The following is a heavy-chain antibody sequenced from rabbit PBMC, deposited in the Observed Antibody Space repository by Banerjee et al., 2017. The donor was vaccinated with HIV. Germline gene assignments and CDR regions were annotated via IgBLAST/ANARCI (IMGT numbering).Heavy chain of an antibody. CDR1: GFSFSRSYY. J-gene: IGHJ4*01. CDR2: IYAGSGGST. V-gene: IGHV1S45*01. Sequence: QEQLVESGGGLVQPEGSLTLTCTASGFSFSRSYYMCWVRQAPGKGLEWIGCIYAGSGGSTYYANWAKGRFTISRTSSTTVTLRMTSLTAADRATYFCARDLLGVIGWNFYLWGQGTLVTVS. D-gene: IGHD1-1*01. CDR3: ARDLLGVIGWNFYL.